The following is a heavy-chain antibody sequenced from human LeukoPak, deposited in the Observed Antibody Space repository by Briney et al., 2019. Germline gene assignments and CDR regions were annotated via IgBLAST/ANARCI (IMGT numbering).Heavy chain of an antibody. Sequence: SETLSLTCTVSGGSLIPYYRSWIRQPPGKGLEWIGYIYHSGTTNYSPPLKGRATLSVDTSKNQISLRLTPVTAADTAVYYCARVDSGTYYMPFDYWGQGSLVTVSS. CDR3: ARVDSGTYYMPFDY. V-gene: IGHV4-59*01. D-gene: IGHD1-26*01. CDR2: IYHSGTT. CDR1: GGSLIPYY. J-gene: IGHJ4*02.